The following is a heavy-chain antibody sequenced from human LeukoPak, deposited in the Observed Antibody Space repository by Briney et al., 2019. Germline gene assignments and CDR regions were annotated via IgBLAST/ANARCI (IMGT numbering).Heavy chain of an antibody. CDR3: ARDSGACSGGSCYSVQFDY. D-gene: IGHD2-15*01. V-gene: IGHV1-69*13. Sequence: SVKVSCKASGGTFSSYAISWVRQAPGQGLEWMGGIIPIFGTANYAQKFQGRVTITADESTSTAYMELSSLRSEDTAVYYCARDSGACSGGSCYSVQFDYWGQGTLVTVSS. CDR2: IIPIFGTA. CDR1: GGTFSSYA. J-gene: IGHJ4*02.